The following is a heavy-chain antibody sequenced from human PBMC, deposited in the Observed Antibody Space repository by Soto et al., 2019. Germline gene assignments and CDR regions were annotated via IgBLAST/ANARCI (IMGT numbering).Heavy chain of an antibody. Sequence: PVGSLRLSCAASGFTFSTYAMSWVRQAPGKGLEWVSTISGSGGSPYYTDSVKGRFTISRDNSKNTLYVQMNSLRAEDTAVYYFAKSRYYYDSSGYSYYYYGMDVWGQGTTVTVSS. CDR1: GFTFSTYA. V-gene: IGHV3-23*01. D-gene: IGHD3-22*01. CDR2: ISGSGGSP. CDR3: AKSRYYYDSSGYSYYYYGMDV. J-gene: IGHJ6*02.